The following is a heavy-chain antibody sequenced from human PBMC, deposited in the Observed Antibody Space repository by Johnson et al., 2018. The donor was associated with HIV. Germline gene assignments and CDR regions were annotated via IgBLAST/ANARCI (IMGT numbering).Heavy chain of an antibody. CDR1: GFTFSSYA. D-gene: IGHD5-18*01. V-gene: IGHV3-23*04. Sequence: VQLVESGGGLVQPGGSLRLSCAASGFTFSSYAMSWVRQAPGKGLEWVSAISGGGGSTYYAAPVKGRFTISRDNSKNTLYLQMNSLRAEDTAMYYCAKDRVDTAMVVNAFDIWGQGTMVTVSS. CDR2: ISGGGGST. CDR3: AKDRVDTAMVVNAFDI. J-gene: IGHJ3*02.